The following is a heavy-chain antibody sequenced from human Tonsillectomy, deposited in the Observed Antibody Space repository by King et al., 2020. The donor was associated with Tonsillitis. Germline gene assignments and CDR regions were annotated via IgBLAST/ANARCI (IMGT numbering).Heavy chain of an antibody. Sequence: QVQLVESGGGVVQPGRSLRLSCAASGFTFSSSAMHWVRQAPGKGLEWVAVISYDGSNKYYADSVKGRFPISRDNSKNTLYLQMNSLRVVDTAVYYCEREYYYCSGSPYYCYYYCMDYWGQGTTVTVSS. V-gene: IGHV3-30*04. CDR1: GFTFSSSA. CDR2: ISYDGSNK. CDR3: EREYYYCSGSPYYCYYYCMDY. D-gene: IGHD3-10*01. J-gene: IGHJ6*02.